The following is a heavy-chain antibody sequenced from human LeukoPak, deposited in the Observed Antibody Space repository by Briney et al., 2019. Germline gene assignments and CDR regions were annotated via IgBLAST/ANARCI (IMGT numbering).Heavy chain of an antibody. D-gene: IGHD2-15*01. Sequence: GGSLRLSCIPSGFTFNSYAMFWVRLAPGKGLEWVSLIWYDGSNKYYADSVKGRFTISRDNSKNTLYLQMNSLRAEDTAVHYCARARGWQPNYYYYYMDVWGTGTTVTVSS. J-gene: IGHJ6*03. CDR1: GFTFNSYA. V-gene: IGHV3-33*07. CDR2: IWYDGSNK. CDR3: ARARGWQPNYYYYYMDV.